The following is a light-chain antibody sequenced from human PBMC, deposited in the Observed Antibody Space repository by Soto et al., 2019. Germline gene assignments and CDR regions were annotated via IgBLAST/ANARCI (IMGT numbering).Light chain of an antibody. CDR1: SSDVGGYDY. CDR2: DVI. Sequence: QSALTQPRSVSGSPGQSVTISCTGTSSDVGGYDYVSWYQQHPGKAPKPRIFDVIKRPSGVPDRLSGSKSGYTASLTISGLQAEDEADYYCCSYAGGYTLVAFGGGTKLTV. CDR3: CSYAGGYTLVA. V-gene: IGLV2-11*01. J-gene: IGLJ2*01.